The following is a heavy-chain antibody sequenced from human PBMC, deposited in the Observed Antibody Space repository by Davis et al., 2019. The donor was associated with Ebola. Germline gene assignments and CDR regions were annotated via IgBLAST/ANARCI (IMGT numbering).Heavy chain of an antibody. V-gene: IGHV3-21*01. CDR2: IRSSGSYI. Sequence: GESLKISCAASGFTVSSNYMIWVRQAPGKGLEWVSSIRSSGSYIYYSDSVKGRFTISRDNAKNSLYLQMNSLRAEDTAVYYCARAGWLGNFDYWGQGTLVTVSS. D-gene: IGHD5-24*01. J-gene: IGHJ4*02. CDR3: ARAGWLGNFDY. CDR1: GFTVSSNY.